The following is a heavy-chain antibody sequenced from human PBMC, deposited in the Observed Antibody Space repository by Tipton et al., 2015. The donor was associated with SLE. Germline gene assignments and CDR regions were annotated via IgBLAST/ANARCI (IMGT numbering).Heavy chain of an antibody. CDR3: AGDWGGEFNAFDY. D-gene: IGHD7-27*01. CDR2: INHIGNT. V-gene: IGHV4-34*01. CDR1: GWSFSGYY. J-gene: IGHJ4*02. Sequence: LRLSCAVYGWSFSGYYWSWIRQPPGKGLEWIGEINHIGNTNYNPSLKSRVTISIDTSKNQFSLKVSSVTAADTAVYYGAGDWGGEFNAFDYWGQRTVVSVSS.